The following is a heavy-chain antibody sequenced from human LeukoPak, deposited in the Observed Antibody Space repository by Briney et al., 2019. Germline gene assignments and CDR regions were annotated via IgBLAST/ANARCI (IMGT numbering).Heavy chain of an antibody. CDR2: VTSDGSTT. Sequence: GGSLRLSCAASGLTFSSYWMHWVRQAPGKGLVWVSRVTSDGSTTNYADSVKGRFTISRDNAKNTLYLQMNSLRAEDTAVYYCAREKRGDTAYDYWGQGTLVTVSS. D-gene: IGHD5-18*01. CDR3: AREKRGDTAYDY. V-gene: IGHV3-74*01. J-gene: IGHJ4*02. CDR1: GLTFSSYW.